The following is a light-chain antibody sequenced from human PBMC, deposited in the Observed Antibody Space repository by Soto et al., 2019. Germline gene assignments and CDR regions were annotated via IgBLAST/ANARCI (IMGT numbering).Light chain of an antibody. CDR1: SSDVGGYSY. CDR3: CSYAGAFTYV. Sequence: QSVLTQPRSVSGSPGHSVTISCTGTSSDVGGYSYVSWYQQHPGKAPKLMISDVSKRPSGVPDRFSGSKFGNTASLTISGLQGEDEADYYCCSYAGAFTYVFGSGTKLTVL. CDR2: DVS. J-gene: IGLJ1*01. V-gene: IGLV2-11*01.